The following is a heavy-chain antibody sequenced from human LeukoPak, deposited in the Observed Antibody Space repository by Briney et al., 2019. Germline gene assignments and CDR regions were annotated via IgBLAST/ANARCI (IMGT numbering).Heavy chain of an antibody. CDR3: ARHRPTIFGVVRNWFDP. V-gene: IGHV4-59*08. D-gene: IGHD3-3*01. CDR1: GGSISSYY. J-gene: IGHJ5*02. Sequence: SETLSLTCTVSGGSISSYYWSLIRQPPGKGLEWIGYIYYSGSTNYNPSLKSRVTISVDTSKNQFSLKLSSVTAADTAVYYCARHRPTIFGVVRNWFDPWGQGTLVTVSS. CDR2: IYYSGST.